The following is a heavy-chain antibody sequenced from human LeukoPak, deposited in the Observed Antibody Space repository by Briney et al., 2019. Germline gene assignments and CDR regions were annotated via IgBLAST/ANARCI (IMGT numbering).Heavy chain of an antibody. J-gene: IGHJ3*02. V-gene: IGHV1-18*01. CDR2: ISAYNGNT. D-gene: IGHD3-10*01. Sequence: GASVKVSCKASGYTFTSYGISWVRQAPGQGLEWMGWISAYNGNTNYAQKLQGRVTMTTDTSTSTAYMELRSLRSDDTAVYYCARDWKGRIKDAFDIWGQGTMVTVSS. CDR3: ARDWKGRIKDAFDI. CDR1: GYTFTSYG.